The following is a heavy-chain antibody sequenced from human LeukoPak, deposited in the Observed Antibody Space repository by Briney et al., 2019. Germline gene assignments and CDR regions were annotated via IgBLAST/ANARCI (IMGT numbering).Heavy chain of an antibody. CDR2: ISWNSGSI. Sequence: GGSLRLSCAASGFTFDDYAMHWVRQAPGKGLEWVSGISWNSGSIGYADSVKGRFTISRDNAKNSLYLQMNSLRAEDTALYYCAKDIGGSYFTAADYWAREPWSPSPQ. J-gene: IGHJ4*02. CDR3: AKDIGGSYFTAADY. CDR1: GFTFDDYA. V-gene: IGHV3-9*01. D-gene: IGHD1-26*01.